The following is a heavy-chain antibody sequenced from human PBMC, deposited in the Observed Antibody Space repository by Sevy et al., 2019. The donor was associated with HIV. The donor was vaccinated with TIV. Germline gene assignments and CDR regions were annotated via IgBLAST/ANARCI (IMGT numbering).Heavy chain of an antibody. V-gene: IGHV1-8*01. J-gene: IGHJ6*02. Sequence: ASVKVSCKASGYTFTSYDINWVRQATGQGLEWTGWMNPNSGNTGYAQKFQGRVTMTRNTSISTAYMELSSLRSEDTAVYYCARGPRDILRFLEWSYYYGMDVWGQGTTVTVSS. CDR2: MNPNSGNT. CDR3: ARGPRDILRFLEWSYYYGMDV. CDR1: GYTFTSYD. D-gene: IGHD3-3*01.